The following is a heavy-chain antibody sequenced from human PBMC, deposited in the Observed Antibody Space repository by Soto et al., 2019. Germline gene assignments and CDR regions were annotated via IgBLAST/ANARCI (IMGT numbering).Heavy chain of an antibody. Sequence: QVQLQQWGAGLLKPSETLSLTCAVYGGSFSGYYWSWIRQPPGKGLEWIGEINHSGSTNYNPSLKGRGTISVDTTENQFSLKLSSVTAADTAVYYCARVHEGQWLVEPAPSNDAFDILGQGTMVTVSS. CDR2: INHSGST. CDR3: ARVHEGQWLVEPAPSNDAFDI. CDR1: GGSFSGYY. V-gene: IGHV4-34*01. J-gene: IGHJ3*02. D-gene: IGHD6-19*01.